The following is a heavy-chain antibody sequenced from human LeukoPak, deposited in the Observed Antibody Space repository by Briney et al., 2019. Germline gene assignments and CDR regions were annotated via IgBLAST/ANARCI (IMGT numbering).Heavy chain of an antibody. V-gene: IGHV4-59*01. Sequence: SGPTLVNPSETLSLTCTVSGGSISSYYWSWIRQPPGKGLEWIGYIYYSGSANYNSSLKSRVTISGDMSKNQFSLKLSSVTAADTAVYYCARGIAVADYYFDYWGQGTLVTVSS. CDR1: GGSISSYY. J-gene: IGHJ4*02. CDR2: IYYSGSA. CDR3: ARGIAVADYYFDY. D-gene: IGHD6-19*01.